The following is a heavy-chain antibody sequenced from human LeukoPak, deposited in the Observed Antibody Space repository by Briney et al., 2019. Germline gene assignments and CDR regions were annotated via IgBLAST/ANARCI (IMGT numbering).Heavy chain of an antibody. J-gene: IGHJ3*02. V-gene: IGHV1-2*02. D-gene: IGHD3-22*01. CDR1: GYTFTGYY. Sequence: ASVRVSCKASGYTFTGYYMHWVRQAPGQGREWMGWINPNSGGTNYAQKFQGRVTMTRDTSISTAYMELSRLRSDDTAVYYCARDTKPPTYYYDSSGYSDDAFDIWGQGTMVTVSS. CDR2: INPNSGGT. CDR3: ARDTKPPTYYYDSSGYSDDAFDI.